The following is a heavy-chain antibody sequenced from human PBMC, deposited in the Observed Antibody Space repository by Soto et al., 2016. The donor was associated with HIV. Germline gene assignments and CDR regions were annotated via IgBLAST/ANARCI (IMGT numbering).Heavy chain of an antibody. D-gene: IGHD3-10*01. CDR3: ARIKGYGSGVTTDPGPYYFDY. CDR1: GFTVSSNY. CDR2: IYSGGST. V-gene: IGHV3-66*01. Sequence: EVQLVESGGGLVQPGGSLRLFCAASGFTVSSNYMSWVRQAPGKGLEWVSVIYSGGSTYYADSVKDRFTISRDNSKNTLYLQMNSPRAEDTAVYHCARIKGYGSGVTTDPGPYYFDYWARDPCHRLL. J-gene: IGHJ4*02.